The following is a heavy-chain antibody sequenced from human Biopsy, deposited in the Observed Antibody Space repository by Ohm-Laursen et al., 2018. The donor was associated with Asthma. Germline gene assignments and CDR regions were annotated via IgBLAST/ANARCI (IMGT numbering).Heavy chain of an antibody. D-gene: IGHD2-2*01. CDR2: INHSGST. V-gene: IGHV4-34*01. J-gene: IGHJ5*02. CDR1: GGSFSGYY. Sequence: SETLSLTCVVYGGSFSGYYWSWIRQPPGKGLEWIGEINHSGSTNYNPSLKSRVTISVDTSKNQFSLKLSSVHAADTAVYYCARAGQCSSTSCYNPGWLDPWGQGTLVTVSS. CDR3: ARAGQCSSTSCYNPGWLDP.